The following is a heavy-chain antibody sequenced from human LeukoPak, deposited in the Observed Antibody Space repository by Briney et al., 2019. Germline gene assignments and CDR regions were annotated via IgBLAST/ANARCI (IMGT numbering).Heavy chain of an antibody. Sequence: SGGSLRLSCAASGFTFSNYWMSWVRQAPGKGLEWVANIKQDGSEKYYVDSVKGRFTISRDNAKNSLYLQMNSLRAEDTAVYYCARERDYKDYYYGMDVWGQGTTVTVSS. CDR2: IKQDGSEK. CDR1: GFTFSNYW. D-gene: IGHD3-16*01. J-gene: IGHJ6*02. CDR3: ARERDYKDYYYGMDV. V-gene: IGHV3-7*01.